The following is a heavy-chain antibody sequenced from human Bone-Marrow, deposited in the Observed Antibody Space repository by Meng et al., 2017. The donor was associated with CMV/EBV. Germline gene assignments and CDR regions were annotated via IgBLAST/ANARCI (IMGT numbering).Heavy chain of an antibody. D-gene: IGHD2-2*01. J-gene: IGHJ4*02. CDR1: GYTFTGYY. Sequence: ASVKVSCKASGYTFTGYYMHWVRQAPGQGLEWMGWINPNSGGTNYAQKFQGRVTMTRDTSISTAYMELSRLRSDDTAVYYCARGGRGIVVVPAAQGYWGQRTLVTVSS. CDR2: INPNSGGT. CDR3: ARGGRGIVVVPAAQGY. V-gene: IGHV1-2*02.